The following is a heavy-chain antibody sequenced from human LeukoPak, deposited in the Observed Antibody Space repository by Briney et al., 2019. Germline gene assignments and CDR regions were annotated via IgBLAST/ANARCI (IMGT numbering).Heavy chain of an antibody. Sequence: GGSLRLSCAASGFTFSSYSMNWVRQAPGKGLEWVSSISSSSSNIYYADSVKGRFTISRDDAKNSLYLQMNSLRVEDTAVYYCARCTTGRTFGSLREIKRSREIDYWGQGTLVTVSS. CDR3: ARCTTGRTFGSLREIKRSREIDY. V-gene: IGHV3-21*01. CDR1: GFTFSSYS. J-gene: IGHJ4*02. CDR2: ISSSSSNI. D-gene: IGHD1-1*01.